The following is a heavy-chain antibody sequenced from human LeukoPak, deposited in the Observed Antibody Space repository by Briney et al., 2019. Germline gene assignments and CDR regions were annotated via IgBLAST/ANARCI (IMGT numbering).Heavy chain of an antibody. CDR3: VRELPPVVQYYFDY. CDR1: GFTFSNYA. D-gene: IGHD3-22*01. J-gene: IGHJ4*02. Sequence: GGSLRLSCATSGFTFSNYAVSWVRQAPGKGLEWVAVIWYDGSNKYYADSVKGRFTISRDNSRNTLYLQMNSLRAEDTAVYYCVRELPPVVQYYFDYWGPGTLVTVSS. V-gene: IGHV3-33*08. CDR2: IWYDGSNK.